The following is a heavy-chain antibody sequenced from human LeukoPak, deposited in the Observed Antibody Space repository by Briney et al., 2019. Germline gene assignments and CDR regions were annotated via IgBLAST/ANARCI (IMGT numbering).Heavy chain of an antibody. V-gene: IGHV1-69*13. Sequence: SVKVSCKASGYTFTNFGISWVRQAPGQGLEWMGGIIPIFGTANYAQKFQGRVTITADESTSTAYMELSSLRSEDTAVYYCARLLWFGELPVSFDYWGQGTLVTVSS. D-gene: IGHD3-10*01. CDR1: GYTFTNFG. CDR3: ARLLWFGELPVSFDY. J-gene: IGHJ4*02. CDR2: IIPIFGTA.